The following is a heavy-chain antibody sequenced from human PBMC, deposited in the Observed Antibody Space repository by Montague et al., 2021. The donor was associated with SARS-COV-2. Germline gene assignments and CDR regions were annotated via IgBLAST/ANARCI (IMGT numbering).Heavy chain of an antibody. CDR2: IYTSGST. J-gene: IGHJ3*02. V-gene: IGHV4-61*02. D-gene: IGHD3-10*01. Sequence: TLSLTCTVSGGSISSGSYYWSWIRQPAGKGLEWIGRIYTSGSTNYNPSLKSRVTISVDTSKNQFSLKLSSVTAADTAVYYCARDLAPYYGSGSYYHPIDAFDIWGQGTMVTVSS. CDR1: GGSISSGSYY. CDR3: ARDLAPYYGSGSYYHPIDAFDI.